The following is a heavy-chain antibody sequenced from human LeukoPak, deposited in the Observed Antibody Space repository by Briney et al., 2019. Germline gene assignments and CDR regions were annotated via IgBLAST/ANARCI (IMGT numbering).Heavy chain of an antibody. CDR2: IYYSGST. CDR1: GGSISSSSYY. V-gene: IGHV4-39*07. D-gene: IGHD3-10*01. CDR3: ARVFMGSGSYYWDYYFDY. Sequence: PSETLSLTCTVSGGSISSSSYYWGWIRQPPGKGLEWIGSIYYSGSTYYNPSLKSRVTISVDTSKIQFSLKLSSVTAADTAVYYCARVFMGSGSYYWDYYFDYWGQGTLVTVSS. J-gene: IGHJ4*02.